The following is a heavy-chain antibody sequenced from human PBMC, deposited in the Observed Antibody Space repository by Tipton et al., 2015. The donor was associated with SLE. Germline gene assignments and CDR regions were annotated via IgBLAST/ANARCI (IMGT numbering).Heavy chain of an antibody. Sequence: SGFTFSSYGMHWVRQAPGKGLEWVAFIRYDGSNKYYADSVKGRFTISRDNSKNTLYLQMNSLRAEDTAVYYCAKDQAAAAGMGDYWGQGTLVTVSS. J-gene: IGHJ4*02. V-gene: IGHV3-30*02. CDR3: AKDQAAAAGMGDY. CDR1: GFTFSSYG. D-gene: IGHD6-13*01. CDR2: IRYDGSNK.